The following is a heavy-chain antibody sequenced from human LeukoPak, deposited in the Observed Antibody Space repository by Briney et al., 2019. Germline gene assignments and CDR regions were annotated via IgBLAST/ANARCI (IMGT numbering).Heavy chain of an antibody. CDR2: ISGSGGST. Sequence: PGGSLRLSCAASGFTVSSNYMSWVRQAPGKGLEWVSAISGSGGSTYYADSVKGRFTISRDNSKNTLYLQMNSLRAEDTAVYYCAKLTEDPLSIRGYFDYWGQGTLVTVSS. J-gene: IGHJ4*02. CDR3: AKLTEDPLSIRGYFDY. D-gene: IGHD3-10*01. V-gene: IGHV3-23*01. CDR1: GFTVSSNY.